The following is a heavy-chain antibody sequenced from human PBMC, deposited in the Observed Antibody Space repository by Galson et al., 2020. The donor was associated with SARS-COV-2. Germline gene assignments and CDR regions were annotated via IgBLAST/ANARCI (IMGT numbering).Heavy chain of an antibody. D-gene: IGHD3-10*01. CDR3: TRVPDRKSYIPGGY. Sequence: ASVKVSCQASGYTFISYNIHWVRQASGQGLEWMGWMNPNSDDTGYAQKFQGRVTMTRNTSISSAYMELSNLRSEDTAVYYCTRVPDRKSYIPGGYWGQGTVVTVSS. CDR2: MNPNSDDT. CDR1: GYTFISYN. J-gene: IGHJ4*02. V-gene: IGHV1-8*01.